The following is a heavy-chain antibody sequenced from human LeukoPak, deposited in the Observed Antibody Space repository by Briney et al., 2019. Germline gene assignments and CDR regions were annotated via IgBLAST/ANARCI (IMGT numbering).Heavy chain of an antibody. CDR2: IYTTGST. J-gene: IGHJ4*02. CDR3: ARDRTYGGNSGFDY. CDR1: GGSISSYY. V-gene: IGHV4-4*07. D-gene: IGHD4-23*01. Sequence: SETLSLTCTVSGGSISSYYWSWVRQPAGKGLEWIGRIYTTGSTNYNPSLKSRVTMSVDTSKNQYSLNLTSVTAADTAVYYCARDRTYGGNSGFDYWGRGTLVTVSS.